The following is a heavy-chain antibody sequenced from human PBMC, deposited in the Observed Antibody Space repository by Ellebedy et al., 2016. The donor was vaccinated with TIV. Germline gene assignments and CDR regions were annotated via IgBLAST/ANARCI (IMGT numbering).Heavy chain of an antibody. V-gene: IGHV3-33*01. CDR3: ARSHFSIAVAGYGADY. Sequence: GESLKISCAASGFGFSDHSMHWVRQAPGKGLEWVAIIWYDGSNKFYADSVRGRFTISRDNSKNALYLQMNSLRAEDTAVYYCARSHFSIAVAGYGADYWGQGTLVTVSS. CDR2: IWYDGSNK. CDR1: GFGFSDHS. D-gene: IGHD6-19*01. J-gene: IGHJ4*02.